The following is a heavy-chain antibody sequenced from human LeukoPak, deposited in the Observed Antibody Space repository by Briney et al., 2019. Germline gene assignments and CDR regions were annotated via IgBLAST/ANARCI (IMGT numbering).Heavy chain of an antibody. V-gene: IGHV3-30*18. CDR3: AKDIGSGWFPQGEY. D-gene: IGHD6-19*01. J-gene: IGHJ4*02. CDR2: ISYDGSNE. Sequence: PGGSLRLSCAASGFTFRSYGMHWVRQAPGKGLEWVAIISYDGSNEFYADSVKGRFTISRDNSKNTLYLQMNSLRVEDTAVYYCAKDIGSGWFPQGEYWGQGTLVTVSS. CDR1: GFTFRSYG.